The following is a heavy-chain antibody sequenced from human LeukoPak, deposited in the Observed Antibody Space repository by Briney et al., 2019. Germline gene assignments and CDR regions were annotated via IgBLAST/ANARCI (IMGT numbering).Heavy chain of an antibody. Sequence: SETLSLTCTVSGGSVSSAIYYWGWIRQPPGKGLEWFGYVYYSGSTNYNPSLKSRVTISVATSKNQLSLKQTSVTAADTAVYYCAGDCDWNDVDYYYGLDVWGQGTTVTVSS. CDR3: AGDCDWNDVDYYYGLDV. D-gene: IGHD1-1*01. CDR1: GGSVSSAIYY. CDR2: VYYSGST. V-gene: IGHV4-61*01. J-gene: IGHJ6*02.